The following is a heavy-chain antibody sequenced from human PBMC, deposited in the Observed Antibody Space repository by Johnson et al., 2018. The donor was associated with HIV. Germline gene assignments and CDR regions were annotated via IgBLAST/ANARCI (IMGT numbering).Heavy chain of an antibody. CDR3: TTGPVGATKGGGAFDT. V-gene: IGHV3-33*01. Sequence: QVQLVESGGGVVQPGRSLRLSCAASGFTFSSYGMHWVRQAPGKGLEWVAVIWYDGSNKYYADSVKGRFTISRDDSKNTLYLLMNSLKTEDTAVYYCTTGPVGATKGGGAFDTWGQGTRVTVSS. J-gene: IGHJ3*02. D-gene: IGHD1-26*01. CDR2: IWYDGSNK. CDR1: GFTFSSYG.